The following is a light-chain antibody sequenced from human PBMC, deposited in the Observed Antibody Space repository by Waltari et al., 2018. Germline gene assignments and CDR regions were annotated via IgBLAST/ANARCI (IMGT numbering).Light chain of an antibody. CDR2: EVS. Sequence: QSALTQPPSVSGSPGQSITISCTGTSNDVGIYNYVSWYQHPPGTAPKLMIYEVSNRPSGVSHRFSGSKSGNTASLTISGLQAEDEADYYCNSVTASITWVFGGGTRVTVL. V-gene: IGLV2-18*02. CDR3: NSVTASITWV. J-gene: IGLJ3*02. CDR1: SNDVGIYNY.